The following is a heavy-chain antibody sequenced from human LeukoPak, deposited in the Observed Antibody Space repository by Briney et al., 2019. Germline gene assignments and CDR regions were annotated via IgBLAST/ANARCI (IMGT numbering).Heavy chain of an antibody. Sequence: GSLRLSCTASGFTFSTCGMTWVRQAPGKGLEWVSSISGNDDGTYYADSVKGQFTISRDNSKNTLYLQMNSLRAEDTAIYYCAKRGPIYSASPGNYFDYWGQGTLVTVSS. D-gene: IGHD3-10*01. V-gene: IGHV3-23*01. CDR3: AKRGPIYSASPGNYFDY. CDR1: GFTFSTCG. CDR2: ISGNDDGT. J-gene: IGHJ4*02.